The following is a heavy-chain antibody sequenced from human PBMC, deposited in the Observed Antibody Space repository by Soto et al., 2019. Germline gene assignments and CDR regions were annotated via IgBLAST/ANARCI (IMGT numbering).Heavy chain of an antibody. Sequence: SETLSLTCTVSGDSISSYYWSWIRQPPGKGLEWIGYIYYSGSTYYNPSLKSRVTISVDTSKNQFSLKLSSVTAADTAVYYCARVRSGYYWFDPWGPGTLVTVSS. CDR3: ARVRSGYYWFDP. CDR2: IYYSGST. J-gene: IGHJ5*02. D-gene: IGHD3-22*01. CDR1: GDSISSYY. V-gene: IGHV4-59*12.